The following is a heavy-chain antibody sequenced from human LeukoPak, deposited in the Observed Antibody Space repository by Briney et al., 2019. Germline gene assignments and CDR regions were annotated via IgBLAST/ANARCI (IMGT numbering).Heavy chain of an antibody. V-gene: IGHV3-66*01. CDR2: IYEGADI. Sequence: PGGSLRLSCAALGFTVSRTYMRWVRQAPGKGLEWVSVIYEGADIYYADSVRGRFAISRDNSKNTVYLQTNGLRGEDTAVYYCARDPSGTGTGFDIWAKGQWSPSL. CDR3: ARDPSGTGTGFDI. J-gene: IGHJ3*02. CDR1: GFTVSRTY. D-gene: IGHD3/OR15-3a*01.